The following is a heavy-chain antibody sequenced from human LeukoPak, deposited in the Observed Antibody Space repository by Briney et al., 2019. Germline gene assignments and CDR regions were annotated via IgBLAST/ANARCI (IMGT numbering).Heavy chain of an antibody. Sequence: GSLRLSCAASGFTFSIYAMSWVRHAPGKGLGWVSAISGSGGSTYSVVAVMGLFTIYTDNSKNTQKLQMNSLRAEETDVYKCAKATKKSSGWYYIDYWGQGTLVTVSS. J-gene: IGHJ4*02. D-gene: IGHD6-19*01. V-gene: IGHV3-23*01. CDR2: ISGSGGST. CDR3: AKATKKSSGWYYIDY. CDR1: GFTFSIYA.